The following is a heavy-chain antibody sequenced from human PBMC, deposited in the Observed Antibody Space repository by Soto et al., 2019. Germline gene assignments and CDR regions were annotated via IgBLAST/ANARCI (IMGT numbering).Heavy chain of an antibody. CDR1: GGTFNMYA. Sequence: QVQLVQFGVEVKKPGSAVKVSCKASGGTFNMYAMNWVRQAPGQGLEWMGGIIPIFDAPRYSQQFQGRVTITVDESTSTAYMELSSLRSDDTAIYYCTRSIGSGGVMGGFDYWGQGTLVTVSS. V-gene: IGHV1-69*01. D-gene: IGHD3-16*01. CDR3: TRSIGSGGVMGGFDY. J-gene: IGHJ4*02. CDR2: IIPIFDAP.